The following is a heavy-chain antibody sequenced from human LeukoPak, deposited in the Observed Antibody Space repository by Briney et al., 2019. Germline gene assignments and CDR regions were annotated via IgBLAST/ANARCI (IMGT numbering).Heavy chain of an antibody. V-gene: IGHV1-2*02. CDR1: GYSFTDYY. CDR2: VNPNNGDT. CDR3: ARRETNTQWGFDY. Sequence: RASVKVSCKASGYSFTDYYMHWVRQAPGQGLEWVGWVNPNNGDTNYAQKFQGRVTMTRDTSISTAYMELNSLTSDDTAVYYCARRETNTQWGFDYWGQGTLVTVSS. D-gene: IGHD1-26*01. J-gene: IGHJ4*02.